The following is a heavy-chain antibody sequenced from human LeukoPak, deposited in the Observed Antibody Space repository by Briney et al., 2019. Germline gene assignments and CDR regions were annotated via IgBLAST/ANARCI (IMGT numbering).Heavy chain of an antibody. Sequence: GGSLRLSCAASGFTFSSYGMSWVRQAPGDGLEWVSTIIDSGGSTYYAGSVKGRFTISRDSSKTTLYRQMNSLRAEATAVYYWARFVGWYDYWGQGNLVTVSS. D-gene: IGHD6-19*01. CDR1: GFTFSSYG. CDR2: IIDSGGST. J-gene: IGHJ4*02. V-gene: IGHV3-23*01. CDR3: ARFVGWYDY.